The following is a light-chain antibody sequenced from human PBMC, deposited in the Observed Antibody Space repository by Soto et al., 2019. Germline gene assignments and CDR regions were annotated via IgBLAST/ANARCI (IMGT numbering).Light chain of an antibody. CDR3: CSYAGSYTFV. V-gene: IGLV2-11*01. J-gene: IGLJ1*01. CDR2: DVI. Sequence: QSVLTQPRSVSGSPGQSVTVSCSGTSSDVGGYDYVAWYQQYPGKAPKLMIYDVIKRPSGVPDRFSGSKSGNTASLTISGLQAEDEADHYCCSYAGSYTFVFGTGTKLTVL. CDR1: SSDVGGYDY.